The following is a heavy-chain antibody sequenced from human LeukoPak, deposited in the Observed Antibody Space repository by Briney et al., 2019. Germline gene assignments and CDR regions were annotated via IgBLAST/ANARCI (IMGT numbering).Heavy chain of an antibody. CDR1: GLTFSNYW. J-gene: IGHJ5*01. V-gene: IGHV3-7*03. CDR2: IKEDGSEK. Sequence: GGSLRLSCAASGLTFSNYWMSWVRQAPGKGLEWVANIKEDGSEKYYVDSMKGRFTISRDNAKNSLYLQMSSLRVEDTAVYYCARGDGGSSTVPIYWFDSWGQGTLVTVSS. CDR3: ARGDGGSSTVPIYWFDS. D-gene: IGHD4-17*01.